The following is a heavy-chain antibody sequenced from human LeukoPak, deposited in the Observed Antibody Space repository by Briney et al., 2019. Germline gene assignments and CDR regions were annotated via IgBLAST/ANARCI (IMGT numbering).Heavy chain of an antibody. CDR1: GFTFSSYS. Sequence: GGSLRLSCAASGFTFSSYSMNWVRQVPGKGLEWVSYISSSSSTIYYADSVKGRFTISRDNAKNSLYLQMNSLRAEDTAVYYCARATTYDILTGFSDYWGQGTLVTVSS. CDR2: ISSSSSTI. D-gene: IGHD3-9*01. V-gene: IGHV3-48*01. J-gene: IGHJ4*02. CDR3: ARATTYDILTGFSDY.